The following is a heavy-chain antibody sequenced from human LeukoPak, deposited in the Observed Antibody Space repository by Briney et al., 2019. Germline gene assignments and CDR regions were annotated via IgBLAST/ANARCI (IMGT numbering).Heavy chain of an antibody. CDR3: ARWDCSSGTCYYLDY. CDR1: GGSINNYY. V-gene: IGHV4-59*01. CDR2: IYYTGKT. J-gene: IGHJ4*02. Sequence: SETLSLTCRVSGGSINNYYWGWIRRPPGRGLEYIGHIYYTGKTDYNPSFKSRVTMSVDTSKNQLSLKLHFLTAADTAVYYCARWDCSSGTCYYLDYWGQGTLVIVSS. D-gene: IGHD2-15*01.